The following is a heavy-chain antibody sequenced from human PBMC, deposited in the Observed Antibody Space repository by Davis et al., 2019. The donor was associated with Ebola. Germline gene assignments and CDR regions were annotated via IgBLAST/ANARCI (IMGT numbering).Heavy chain of an antibody. CDR3: ARVLSGVDFWSGYSHFDY. Sequence: GESLKISCAASGFTFSSYSMNWVRQAPGKGLEWVSYISSSSSTIYYADSVKGRFTISRDNAKNSLYLQMNSLRDEETAVYYCARVLSGVDFWSGYSHFDYWGQGTLVTVSS. D-gene: IGHD3-3*01. V-gene: IGHV3-48*02. J-gene: IGHJ4*02. CDR1: GFTFSSYS. CDR2: ISSSSSTI.